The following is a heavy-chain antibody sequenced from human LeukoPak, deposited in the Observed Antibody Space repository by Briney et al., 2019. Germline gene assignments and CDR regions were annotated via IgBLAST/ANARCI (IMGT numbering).Heavy chain of an antibody. CDR1: GSTFGDYV. Sequence: GESLRLSCAASGSTFGDYVMIWVRQAPGKGLEWVAGITASGDRTFYGDSVRGRFTVSRDNSKNTVYLQMNSLRVDDTAVYYCARRDIVVVVSASDYWGQGTLVTVSS. CDR2: ITASGDRT. J-gene: IGHJ4*02. D-gene: IGHD2-15*01. CDR3: ARRDIVVVVSASDY. V-gene: IGHV3-23*01.